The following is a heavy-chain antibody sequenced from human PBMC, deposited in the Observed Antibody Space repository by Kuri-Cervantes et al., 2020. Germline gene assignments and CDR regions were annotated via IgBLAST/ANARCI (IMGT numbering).Heavy chain of an antibody. CDR1: GFTFSSYW. CDR2: IKQDGSEK. CDR3: ARSLIPAAIFDAFDI. D-gene: IGHD2-2*02. V-gene: IGHV3-7*01. J-gene: IGHJ3*02. Sequence: GGSLRLSCAASGFTFSSYWMSWVRQAPGKGLEWVANIKQDGSEKYYVDSVKGRFTISRDNAKNSLYLQMNSLRAEDTAVYYCARSLIPAAIFDAFDIWGQGTMVTVSS.